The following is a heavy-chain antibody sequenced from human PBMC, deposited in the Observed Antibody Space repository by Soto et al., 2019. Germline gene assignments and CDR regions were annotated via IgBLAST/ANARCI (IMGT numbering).Heavy chain of an antibody. CDR3: ARGVLY. J-gene: IGHJ4*02. Sequence: SETLSLTCAVSGYSISSSNWWSWIRQPPGKGLEWIGNIFYSGTTYYNPSLKSRVTISVDTSKNQFSLKLTSVTAADTAVYFCARGVLYWGQGTLVTVSS. V-gene: IGHV4-28*03. CDR1: GYSISSSNW. D-gene: IGHD1-1*01. CDR2: IFYSGTT.